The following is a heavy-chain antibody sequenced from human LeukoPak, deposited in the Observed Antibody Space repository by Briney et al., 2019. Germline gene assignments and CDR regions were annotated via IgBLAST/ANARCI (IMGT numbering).Heavy chain of an antibody. D-gene: IGHD5-12*01. Sequence: ASVTVSCKASGYTFTRYGIIWVRQAPGQGLEWMGWISGNSGNTNYAQRLQGRVTMITDTSTSTAYMELWSLRSDDTAVYYRARGDSGYDFAPFDYWGQRTLVTVSS. CDR2: ISGNSGNT. CDR1: GYTFTRYG. V-gene: IGHV1-18*01. J-gene: IGHJ4*02. CDR3: ARGDSGYDFAPFDY.